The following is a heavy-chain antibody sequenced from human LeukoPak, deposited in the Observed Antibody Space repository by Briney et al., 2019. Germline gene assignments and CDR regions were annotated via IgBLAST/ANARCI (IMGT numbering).Heavy chain of an antibody. CDR2: IKSKGDGETI. CDR3: TTDLGLTMIRGVIVY. Sequence: GGSLRLSCAASGFTFTNAWMSWVRQAPGKGLEWVGRIKSKGDGETIDNAAPVKGRFTMSRDDSKATLYLQMNSLKAEDTAVYYCTTDLGLTMIRGVIVYWGRGALVTVSS. V-gene: IGHV3-15*01. D-gene: IGHD3-10*01. J-gene: IGHJ4*02. CDR1: GFTFTNAW.